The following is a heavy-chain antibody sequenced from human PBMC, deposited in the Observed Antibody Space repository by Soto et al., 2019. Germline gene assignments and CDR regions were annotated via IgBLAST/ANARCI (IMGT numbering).Heavy chain of an antibody. J-gene: IGHJ4*02. CDR1: GLSFSNAW. Sequence: GGSLRLSCAASGLSFSNAWMNWVRQAPGKGLEWVGRVKSKTDGETTDYAAPVRGRFTISRDDSKNTLYLQMNSLKTEDSALYYCATRPPPYGDYPFDYWGQGTLVTVSS. V-gene: IGHV3-15*07. CDR2: VKSKTDGETT. D-gene: IGHD4-17*01. CDR3: ATRPPPYGDYPFDY.